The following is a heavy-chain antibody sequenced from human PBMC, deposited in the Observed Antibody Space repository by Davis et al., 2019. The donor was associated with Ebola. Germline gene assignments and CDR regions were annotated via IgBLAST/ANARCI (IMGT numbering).Heavy chain of an antibody. CDR2: ISSSGSTI. D-gene: IGHD1-26*01. J-gene: IGHJ6*02. CDR1: GFTFSDYY. V-gene: IGHV3-11*01. CDR3: GPTGRLTYGIDV. Sequence: GESLKISCAASGFTFSDYYMSWIRQAPGKGLEWVSYISSSGSTIYYADSVKGRFTISRDNAKNSLYLQMNSLRAEDTAVYFCGPTGRLTYGIDVWGQGTTVTVSS.